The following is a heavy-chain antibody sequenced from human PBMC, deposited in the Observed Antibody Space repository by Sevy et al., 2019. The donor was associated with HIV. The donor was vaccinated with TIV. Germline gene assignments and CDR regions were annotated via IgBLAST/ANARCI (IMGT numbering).Heavy chain of an antibody. D-gene: IGHD4-17*01. CDR2: LYYSGIT. CDR1: GDSISSYY. V-gene: IGHV4-59*08. CDR3: ARGLAYYFDY. Sequence: SETLSLTCTLSGDSISSYYSTWVRQPPGKGLEWIGYLYYSGITNYNPPLKSRVTISIDTSKNQFSLKLSSVTAADTDVYYCARGLAYYFDYWGQGTLVTVSS. J-gene: IGHJ4*02.